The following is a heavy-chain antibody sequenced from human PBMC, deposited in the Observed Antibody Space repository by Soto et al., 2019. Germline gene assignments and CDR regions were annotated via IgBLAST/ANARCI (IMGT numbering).Heavy chain of an antibody. CDR2: ISGSGGST. J-gene: IGHJ6*03. D-gene: IGHD3-10*01. V-gene: IGHV3-23*01. CDR3: AKDLSYYGSGLGDYMDV. Sequence: EVQLLESGGGLVQPGGSLRLSCAASGFTFSSYAMSWVRQAPGKGLEWVSAISGSGGSTYYADSVKGRFTISRDNSKNTLYLQVNSLRAEDTAVYYCAKDLSYYGSGLGDYMDVWGKGTTVTVSS. CDR1: GFTFSSYA.